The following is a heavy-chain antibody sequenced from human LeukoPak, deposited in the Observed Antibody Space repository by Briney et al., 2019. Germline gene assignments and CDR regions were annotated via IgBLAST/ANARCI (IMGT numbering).Heavy chain of an antibody. CDR3: VKASSSSPQYNWFDA. CDR2: VSGTGGRT. Sequence: GGSLRLSCAASGFTFSTYAMSWVRQAPGKGLEWVSVVSGTGGRTYYADSVKGRFTISRDNSKNTLYLQMNSLRAEDTALYYCVKASSSSPQYNWFDAWGQGTLVSVSS. D-gene: IGHD6-6*01. CDR1: GFTFSTYA. J-gene: IGHJ5*02. V-gene: IGHV3-23*01.